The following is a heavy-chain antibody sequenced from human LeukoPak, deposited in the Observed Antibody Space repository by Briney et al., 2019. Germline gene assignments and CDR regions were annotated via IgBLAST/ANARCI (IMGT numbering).Heavy chain of an antibody. D-gene: IGHD1-26*01. V-gene: IGHV3-20*04. CDR2: IDWIGGST. CDR1: GFTFDDYV. J-gene: IGHJ4*02. Sequence: GGSLRLSCAASGFTFDDYVMYWVRQAPGKGLEWVSGIDWIGGSTGYADSVKGRFNISRDNAKNSLFLQMNSLRAEDTALYFCARDLRSGGSQNVAGHTGPPDYWGQGTLVTVSS. CDR3: ARDLRSGGSQNVAGHTGPPDY.